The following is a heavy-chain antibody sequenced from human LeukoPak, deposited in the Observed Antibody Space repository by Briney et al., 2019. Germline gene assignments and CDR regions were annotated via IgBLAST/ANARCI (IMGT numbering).Heavy chain of an antibody. D-gene: IGHD2-15*01. CDR3: AREPDYCSGGSCYSHLFDY. CDR1: GSTFTTYE. V-gene: IGHV3-48*03. Sequence: AGGSLRLSCAASGSTFTTYEMNWVRQAPGKGLEWVSYISSSGSTIYYADSVKGRFTISRDNARHSLYLQMNSLRAEDTAIYYCAREPDYCSGGSCYSHLFDYWGQGTLVTVSS. J-gene: IGHJ4*02. CDR2: ISSSGSTI.